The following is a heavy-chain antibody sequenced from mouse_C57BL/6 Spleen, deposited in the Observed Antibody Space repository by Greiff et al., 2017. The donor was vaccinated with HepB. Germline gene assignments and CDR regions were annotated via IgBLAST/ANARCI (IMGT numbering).Heavy chain of an antibody. CDR1: GYTFTSYW. Sequence: VQLQQSGTELVKPGASVKLSCKASGYTFTSYWMHWVKQRPGQGLEWIGNINPSNGGTTYNEKFKSKATLTVDKSSSTAYMQLSSLTSEDSAVYYCARYVITTVGAMDYWGQGTSVTVSS. D-gene: IGHD1-1*01. CDR3: ARYVITTVGAMDY. CDR2: INPSNGGT. J-gene: IGHJ4*01. V-gene: IGHV1-53*01.